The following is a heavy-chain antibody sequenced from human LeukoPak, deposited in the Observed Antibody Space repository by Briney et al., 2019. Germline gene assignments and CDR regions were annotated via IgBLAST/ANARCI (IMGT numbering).Heavy chain of an antibody. D-gene: IGHD3-22*01. J-gene: IGHJ4*02. Sequence: SETLSLTCTVSGGSIRSSNYYWGWIRQPPGKGLEWIGTLYYSGSTYYNPSLKSRVTISVDTSKNQFSLKLTSMTAADTAVYYCAREGRDSYDSSGYSPDYWGQGALATVSS. CDR1: GGSIRSSNYY. CDR2: LYYSGST. CDR3: AREGRDSYDSSGYSPDY. V-gene: IGHV4-39*07.